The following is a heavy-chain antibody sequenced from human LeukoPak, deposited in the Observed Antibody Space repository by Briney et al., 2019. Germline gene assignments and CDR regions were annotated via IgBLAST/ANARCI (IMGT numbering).Heavy chain of an antibody. Sequence: PGGSLRLSCAASGFTFSSYAMSWDRQAPGKGLEWVSSISGSGRSIYYADSVKGRFTISRDSSKNTLYLQMNSLRAEDTAVYYCAKTTAVATPPLYFQNWGQGTLVTVSS. V-gene: IGHV3-23*01. CDR1: GFTFSSYA. CDR2: ISGSGRSI. D-gene: IGHD4-23*01. J-gene: IGHJ1*01. CDR3: AKTTAVATPPLYFQN.